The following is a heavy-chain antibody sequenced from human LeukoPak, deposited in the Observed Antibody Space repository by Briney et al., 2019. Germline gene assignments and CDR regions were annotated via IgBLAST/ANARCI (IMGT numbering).Heavy chain of an antibody. CDR2: NYHSGSS. V-gene: IGHV4-38-2*01. CDR3: ARRGSGMVVAATPWFDP. CDR1: GYSISNGYY. J-gene: IGHJ5*02. Sequence: SETLSRTCAVSGYSISNGYYWGWIRQPPRKGLEWIERNYHSGSSYYDPSLKGRVTISVITFKSQFSLRLSSVTAGDTAVYYCARRGSGMVVAATPWFDPWGQGTLVTVSS. D-gene: IGHD2-15*01.